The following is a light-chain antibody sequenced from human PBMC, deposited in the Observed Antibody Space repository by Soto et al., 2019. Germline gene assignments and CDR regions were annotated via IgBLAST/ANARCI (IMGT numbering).Light chain of an antibody. CDR3: QQYDSATKT. CDR1: QISSSN. Sequence: DIVLAQSPATXSVSPGERATLFCRASQISSSNLAWYQQKPGQAPRPLIACSSTMATGSPARLSGTGSVTDFTLTISRLEPEDFAVYYFQQYDSATKTFGQGTKVDIK. CDR2: CSS. V-gene: IGKV3-20*01. J-gene: IGKJ1*01.